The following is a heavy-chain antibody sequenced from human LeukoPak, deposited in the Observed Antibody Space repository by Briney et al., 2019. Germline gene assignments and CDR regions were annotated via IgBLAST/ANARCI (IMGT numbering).Heavy chain of an antibody. V-gene: IGHV4-39*01. CDR1: GGSISSSSYY. CDR2: IYYSGST. D-gene: IGHD5-12*01. Sequence: SSETLSLTCTVSGGSISSSSYYWGWIRQPPWKGLEWIGSIYYSGSTYYNPSLKSRVTISVDTSKNQFSLKLSSVTAADTAVYYCAGSLIYSGYDYYFDYWGQGTLVTVSS. CDR3: AGSLIYSGYDYYFDY. J-gene: IGHJ4*02.